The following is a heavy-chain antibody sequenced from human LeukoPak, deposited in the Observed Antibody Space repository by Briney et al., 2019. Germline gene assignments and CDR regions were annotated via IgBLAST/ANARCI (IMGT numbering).Heavy chain of an antibody. D-gene: IGHD6-6*01. CDR2: IDPTDSYT. V-gene: IGHV5-10-1*01. CDR1: GYNFTSYW. J-gene: IGHJ4*02. CDR3: ARRGRSSSNFDF. Sequence: GESLKISCKGSGYNFTSYWIGWVRQMPGKGLEWMGMIDPTDSYTNYSPSFQGHVTISTDKSISTAYLQWSSLKASDTAIYYCARRGRSSSNFDFWGQGTLVTVSS.